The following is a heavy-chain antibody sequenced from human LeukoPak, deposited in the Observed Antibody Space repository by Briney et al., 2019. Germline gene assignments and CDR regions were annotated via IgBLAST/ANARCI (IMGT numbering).Heavy chain of an antibody. CDR1: GFSFSHYW. Sequence: GGSLRLSCAASGFSFSHYWMSWVRQTPEKGLEWVSYISSSGSTIYYADSVKGRFTISRDNAKNSLYLQMNSLRAEDTAVYYCARDLLLIGYYDSSGSSDYWGQGTLVTVSS. CDR3: ARDLLLIGYYDSSGSSDY. CDR2: ISSSGSTI. J-gene: IGHJ4*02. V-gene: IGHV3-11*04. D-gene: IGHD3-22*01.